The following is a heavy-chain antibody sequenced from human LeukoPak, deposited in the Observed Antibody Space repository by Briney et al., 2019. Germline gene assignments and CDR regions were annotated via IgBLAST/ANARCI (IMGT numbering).Heavy chain of an antibody. CDR3: ARGFSSSWYSDS. Sequence: ASVKVSCKASGYTFTSYGISWVRQAPGQGLEWMGWISAYNGNTNYAQKLQGRVTMTTDTSTSTAYMELNSLRAEDTAVYYCARGFSSSWYSDSWGQGTLVTVSS. CDR2: ISAYNGNT. V-gene: IGHV1-18*01. CDR1: GYTFTSYG. D-gene: IGHD6-13*01. J-gene: IGHJ4*02.